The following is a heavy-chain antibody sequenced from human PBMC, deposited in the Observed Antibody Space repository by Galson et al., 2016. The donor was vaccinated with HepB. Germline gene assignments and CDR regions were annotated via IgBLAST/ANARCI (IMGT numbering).Heavy chain of an antibody. D-gene: IGHD3-3*01. J-gene: IGHJ6*02. CDR1: GFTFSSYE. Sequence: SLRLSCAVSGFTFSSYEMYWVRQAPGKGLEWLSYSRYSGTTYYADSVKSRFTISRDNAENSLFLQMNSLRTDDTGVYFWVRGTSKSWYGYKRSYYYTMDVWGRGTTVIVSS. V-gene: IGHV3-48*03. CDR3: VRGTSKSWYGYKRSYYYTMDV. CDR2: SRYSGTT.